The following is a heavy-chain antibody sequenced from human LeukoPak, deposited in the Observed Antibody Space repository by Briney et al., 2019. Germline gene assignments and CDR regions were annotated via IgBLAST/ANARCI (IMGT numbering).Heavy chain of an antibody. CDR2: IKQDGSEK. CDR1: GFTFSNYW. Sequence: GGSLRLSCAASGFTFSNYWMTWVRQAPGKGLEWVANIKQDGSEKYYVDSVKGRFTFSRYNAKNSLYLQMNSLRAEDTAVYYCARDKWLDYWGQGTLVTVSS. V-gene: IGHV3-7*05. D-gene: IGHD2-8*01. CDR3: ARDKWLDY. J-gene: IGHJ4*02.